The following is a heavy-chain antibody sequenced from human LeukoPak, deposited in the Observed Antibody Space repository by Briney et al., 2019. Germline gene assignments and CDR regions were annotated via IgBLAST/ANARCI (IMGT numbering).Heavy chain of an antibody. J-gene: IGHJ3*02. Sequence: SETLSLACSVSGGSITSNNNYWGWIRQSPGKGLEWIGSVFYTGATYLNSSLKSRLTISVDVSENQFSLKLSSVTAADTAVYYCARHGVDYDSRSGAFDIWGQGTMVTVSS. CDR2: VFYTGAT. V-gene: IGHV4-39*01. CDR1: GGSITSNNNY. CDR3: ARHGVDYDSRSGAFDI. D-gene: IGHD3-22*01.